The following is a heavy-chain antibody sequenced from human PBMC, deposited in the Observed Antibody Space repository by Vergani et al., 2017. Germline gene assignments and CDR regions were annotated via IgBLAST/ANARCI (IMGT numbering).Heavy chain of an antibody. V-gene: IGHV5-51*01. J-gene: IGHJ6*02. D-gene: IGHD2-2*01. CDR1: GYSFTSYW. CDR3: ARQRCSSTSCYAWYYYGMDV. Sequence: EVQLVQSGAEVKKPGESLRISCKGSGYSFTSYWIGWVRQMPGKGLEWMGIIYPGDSDTRYSPSFQGHVTISADKSISTAYLQWSSLKASDTAMYYCARQRCSSTSCYAWYYYGMDVWGQGTTVTVSS. CDR2: IYPGDSDT.